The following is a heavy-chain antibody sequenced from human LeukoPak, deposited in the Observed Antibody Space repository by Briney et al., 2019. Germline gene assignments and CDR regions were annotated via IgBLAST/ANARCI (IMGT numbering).Heavy chain of an antibody. CDR2: ISGSAAYK. J-gene: IGHJ4*02. CDR1: GLTFTNYT. V-gene: IGHV3-21*01. Sequence: GGSLRLSCAASGLTFTNYTMNWVRQAPGKGLEWVSSISGSAAYKFYSDSVKGRFTISRDNSKNTLYLQMSSLRVDDTAVYYCARAEYCTSTSCGRLDYWGQGTLVTVSS. D-gene: IGHD2-2*01. CDR3: ARAEYCTSTSCGRLDY.